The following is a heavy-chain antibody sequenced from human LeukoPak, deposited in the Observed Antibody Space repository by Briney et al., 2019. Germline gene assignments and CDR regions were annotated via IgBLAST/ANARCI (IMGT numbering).Heavy chain of an antibody. J-gene: IGHJ2*01. CDR2: IIPIFSTA. D-gene: IGHD2-21*02. CDR3: AANCGGDFVKFDL. V-gene: IGHV1-69*05. Sequence: SVKVSCKASGGTFSSYAISWVRQAPGQGREGMGGIIPIFSTANYALKFQGRVTITTDESTRTAYMELSSLRSEDTAVYYCAANCGGDFVKFDLWGRGTLVTVSS. CDR1: GGTFSSYA.